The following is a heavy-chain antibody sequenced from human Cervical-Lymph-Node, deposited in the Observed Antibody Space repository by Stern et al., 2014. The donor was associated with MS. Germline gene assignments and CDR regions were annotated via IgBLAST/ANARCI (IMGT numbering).Heavy chain of an antibody. CDR3: ARDTSSPERSDW. CDR2: ITNVGST. V-gene: IGHV3-53*01. D-gene: IGHD1-1*01. Sequence: EDQLVESGGGVIQPGGSLRLSCTASGFPVSRDYMTWVRQAPGKGLEWVSLITNVGSTFYTDSVKGRFTISRDDSKNTVYLHMTSLRAEDTAMYYCARDTSSPERSDWWGQGTLVTVSS. J-gene: IGHJ4*02. CDR1: GFPVSRDY.